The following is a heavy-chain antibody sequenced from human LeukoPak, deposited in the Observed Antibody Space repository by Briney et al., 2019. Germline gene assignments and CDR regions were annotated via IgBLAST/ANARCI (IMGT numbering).Heavy chain of an antibody. V-gene: IGHV1-46*01. J-gene: IGHJ4*02. CDR1: GYTFTSYY. CDR2: INPSGGST. D-gene: IGHD4-17*01. CDR3: ATHVEYGDYVSAPDY. Sequence: ASVKVSCKASGYTFTSYYMHWVRQAPGQGLEWMGIINPSGGSTSYAQKFQGRVTMTRDTSTSTVYMELSSLRSEDTAVYYCATHVEYGDYVSAPDYWGQGTLVTVSS.